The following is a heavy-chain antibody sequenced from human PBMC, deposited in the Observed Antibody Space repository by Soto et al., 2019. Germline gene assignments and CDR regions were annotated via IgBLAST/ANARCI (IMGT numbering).Heavy chain of an antibody. V-gene: IGHV3-33*01. CDR3: ARDRDSHTAGMDV. Sequence: QVQLVESGGGVVQPGRSLRLSCAASGFTFSSYGMHWVRQAPGKGLEWVAVIWYDGSNKYYADSVKGRFTISRDNSKNTLYLQMNGLRAEDTAVYYCARDRDSHTAGMDVWGQGTTVTVSS. CDR2: IWYDGSNK. D-gene: IGHD4-17*01. J-gene: IGHJ6*02. CDR1: GFTFSSYG.